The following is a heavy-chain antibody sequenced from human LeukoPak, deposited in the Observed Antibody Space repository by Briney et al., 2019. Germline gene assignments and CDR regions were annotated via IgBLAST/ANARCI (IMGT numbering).Heavy chain of an antibody. D-gene: IGHD3-3*01. J-gene: IGHJ4*02. Sequence: PGGSLRLSCAASGFTLSSYWMSWVRQAPGKGLEWVANIKQDGSEKYYVDSVKGRFTISRDNAKNSLYLQMNSLRAEDTAVYYCARAGDFWSGYYTIDYWGQGTLVTVSS. CDR2: IKQDGSEK. V-gene: IGHV3-7*01. CDR1: GFTLSSYW. CDR3: ARAGDFWSGYYTIDY.